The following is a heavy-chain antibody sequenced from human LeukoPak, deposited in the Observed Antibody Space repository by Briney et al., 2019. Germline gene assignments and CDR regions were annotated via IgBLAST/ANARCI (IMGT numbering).Heavy chain of an antibody. CDR2: ISSSGSTI. J-gene: IGHJ4*02. CDR1: GFTFSNYE. V-gene: IGHV3-48*03. CDR3: AREEILTGYQDLDY. D-gene: IGHD3-9*01. Sequence: PGGSLRLSCAASGFTFSNYEMNWVRQAPGKGLEWVSYISSSGSTIYYADSVKGRFTISRDNSKNTLYLQMNSLRAEDTAVYYCAREEILTGYQDLDYWGQGTLVTVFS.